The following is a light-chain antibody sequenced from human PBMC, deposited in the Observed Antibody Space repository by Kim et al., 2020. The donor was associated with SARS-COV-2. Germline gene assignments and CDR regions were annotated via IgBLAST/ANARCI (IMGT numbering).Light chain of an antibody. V-gene: IGLV1-47*01. J-gene: IGLJ3*02. CDR1: SSKKEKNY. Sequence: GQRDTNSLSGSSSKKEKNYVNWYQQVPGTAPKVLIYGNNQRPSGVPDRFSGTKSGTSASLAISGLRSEDEADYYCAAWDDRLSGRVFGGGTQLTVL. CDR3: AAWDDRLSGRV. CDR2: GNN.